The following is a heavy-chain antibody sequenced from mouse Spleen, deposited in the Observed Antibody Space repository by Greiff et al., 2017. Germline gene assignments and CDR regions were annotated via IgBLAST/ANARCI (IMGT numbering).Heavy chain of an antibody. CDR1: GFAFTDYY. CDR3: GRYDGYFDV. V-gene: IGHV7-3*02. CDR2: ISNKANGYTT. Sequence: EVMLVESGGGLVQPGGSLRLSCATSGFAFTDYYMSWVRQAPGKALEWLGFISNKANGYTTEYSASVKGRFTISRDNSKSILYLRMNALRAEDSATYYCGRYDGYFDVWGAGTTVTVSS. J-gene: IGHJ1*01.